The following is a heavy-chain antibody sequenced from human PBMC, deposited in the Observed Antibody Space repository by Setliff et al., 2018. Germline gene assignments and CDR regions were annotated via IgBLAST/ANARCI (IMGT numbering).Heavy chain of an antibody. Sequence: ASVKVSCKASGGTFSSYGISWVRQAPGQGLEWMGGTIPMFGSTKYAQKFQERVTIIKDESTSTAYMELSSLTSDDTAVYYCAREGVDTRSSTDYRYYMDVWGQGTTVTVSS. CDR3: AREGVDTRSSTDYRYYMDV. CDR2: TIPMFGST. J-gene: IGHJ6*03. CDR1: GGTFSSYG. D-gene: IGHD5-18*01. V-gene: IGHV1-69*05.